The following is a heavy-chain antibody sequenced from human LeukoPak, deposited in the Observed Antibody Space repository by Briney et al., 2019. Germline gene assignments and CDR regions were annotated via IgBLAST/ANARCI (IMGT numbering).Heavy chain of an antibody. CDR1: GFTVSSNY. CDR2: ISGSGGST. CDR3: AKDDSSYTFDY. J-gene: IGHJ4*02. Sequence: GGSLRLSCAASGFTVSSNYMSWVRQAPGKGLEWVSAISGSGGSTYYADSVKGRFTISRDNSKNTLYLQMNSLRAEDTAVYYCAKDDSSYTFDYWGQGTLVTVSS. V-gene: IGHV3-23*01. D-gene: IGHD6-13*01.